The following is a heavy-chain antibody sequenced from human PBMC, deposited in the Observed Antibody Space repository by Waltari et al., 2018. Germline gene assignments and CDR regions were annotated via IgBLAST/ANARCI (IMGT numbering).Heavy chain of an antibody. J-gene: IGHJ6*02. CDR1: GGSISSHY. D-gene: IGHD2-15*01. V-gene: IGHV4-59*11. CDR2: IYYSGST. CDR3: ARGGMVAADGMDV. Sequence: QVQLQESGPGLVKPSETLSLTCTVSGGSISSHYWSWIRQPPGKGLEWIWYIYYSGSTNYNPSLKSRVTISVDTSKNQFSLKLSSVTAADTAVYYCARGGMVAADGMDVWGQGTTVTVSS.